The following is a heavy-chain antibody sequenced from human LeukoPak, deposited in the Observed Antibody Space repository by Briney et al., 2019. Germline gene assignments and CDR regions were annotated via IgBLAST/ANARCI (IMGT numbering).Heavy chain of an antibody. J-gene: IGHJ3*02. CDR1: GGSISSYY. D-gene: IGHD4-17*01. V-gene: IGHV4-59*12. Sequence: SETLSLTCTVSGGSISSYYWSWIRQPPGKGLEWIGYIYYSGSTNYNPSLKSRVTISVDTSKNQFSLKLSSVTAADTAVYYCARFVIYGDYESQNAFDIWGQGTMVTVSS. CDR3: ARFVIYGDYESQNAFDI. CDR2: IYYSGST.